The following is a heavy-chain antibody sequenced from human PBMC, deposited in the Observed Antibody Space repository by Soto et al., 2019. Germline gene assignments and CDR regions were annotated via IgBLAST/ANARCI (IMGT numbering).Heavy chain of an antibody. Sequence: PSETLSLTCNVSCASPSGYYWSWIRQPPGKGLEWIGRIYATGSTDYNPSLKSRITMSVDMSKKQFSLTLRSVTAADTAIYYCVRDGTKNLRDRFDPRGRGILVTVSS. CDR2: IYATGST. J-gene: IGHJ5*02. CDR1: CASPSGYY. D-gene: IGHD1-1*01. CDR3: VRDGTKNLRDRFDP. V-gene: IGHV4-4*07.